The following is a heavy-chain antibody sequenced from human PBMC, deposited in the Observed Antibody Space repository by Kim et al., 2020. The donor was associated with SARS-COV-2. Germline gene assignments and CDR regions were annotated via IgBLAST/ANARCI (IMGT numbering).Heavy chain of an antibody. V-gene: IGHV5-10-1*01. CDR3: ARGWSWNYGKFDY. CDR1: GYRFTSYW. D-gene: IGHD1-7*01. Sequence: GESLKISCKGSGYRFTSYWITWVRQKPGKGLEWMGRFDPSYSVSSYSPSFQGHVVFSADKATNTAYLQWSSLKTSDSAIYYCARGWSWNYGKFDYWGQG. J-gene: IGHJ4*02. CDR2: FDPSYSVS.